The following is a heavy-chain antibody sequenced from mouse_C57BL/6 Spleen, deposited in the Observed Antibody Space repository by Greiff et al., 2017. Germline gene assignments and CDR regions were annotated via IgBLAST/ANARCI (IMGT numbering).Heavy chain of an antibody. CDR3: ARSKVTTVVAPYYFDY. CDR1: GYTFTGYW. J-gene: IGHJ2*01. CDR2: ILPGSGST. V-gene: IGHV1-9*01. D-gene: IGHD1-1*01. Sequence: VQLQQSGAELMKPGASVKLSCKATGYTFTGYWIEWVKQRPGHGLEWIGEILPGSGSTTYNEKFKGKATFTADTSSNTAYMQLSSLTTEDSAIYYCARSKVTTVVAPYYFDYWGQGTTLTVSS.